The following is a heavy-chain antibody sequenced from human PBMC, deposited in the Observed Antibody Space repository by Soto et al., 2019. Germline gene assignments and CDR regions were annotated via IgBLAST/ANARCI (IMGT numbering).Heavy chain of an antibody. CDR1: GFTFSSYS. CDR3: ARDPRLGYCSSTSCCFDY. CDR2: ISSSSSTI. V-gene: IGHV3-48*01. J-gene: IGHJ4*02. Sequence: GGSLRLSCAASGFTFSSYSMNWVRQAPGKGLEWVSYISSSSSTIYYADSVKGRFTISRDNAKNSLYLQMNSLRAEDTAVYYCARDPRLGYCSSTSCCFDYWGQGTLVTVSS. D-gene: IGHD2-2*01.